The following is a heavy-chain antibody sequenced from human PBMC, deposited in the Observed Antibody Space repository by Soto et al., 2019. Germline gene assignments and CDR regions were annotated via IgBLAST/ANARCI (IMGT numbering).Heavy chain of an antibody. D-gene: IGHD3-3*01. CDR2: TKQDGSEK. CDR1: GFTFSSYW. CDR3: AREGFLEWLSPYGMDV. Sequence: QPGGSLRLSCAASGFTFSSYWMSWVRQAPGKGLEWVANTKQDGSEKYYVDSVKGRFTISRDNAKISLYMQKNSLRAEDTAVYYCAREGFLEWLSPYGMDVWGQGTTVTVSS. V-gene: IGHV3-7*01. J-gene: IGHJ6*02.